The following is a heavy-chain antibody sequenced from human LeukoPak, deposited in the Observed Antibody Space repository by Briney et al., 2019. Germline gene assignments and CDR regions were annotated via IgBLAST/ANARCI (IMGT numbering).Heavy chain of an antibody. CDR2: INSSSSYI. CDR1: GFTFNSYA. D-gene: IGHD3-10*01. CDR3: ARDPGVKDLLDAFDI. V-gene: IGHV3-21*01. J-gene: IGHJ3*02. Sequence: GGSLRLSCAASGFTFNSYAMSWVRQAPGKGLEWVSSINSSSSYIYYADSVKGRFTISRDNAKNSLYLQMNSLRAEDTAVYYCARDPGVKDLLDAFDIWGQGTMVTVSS.